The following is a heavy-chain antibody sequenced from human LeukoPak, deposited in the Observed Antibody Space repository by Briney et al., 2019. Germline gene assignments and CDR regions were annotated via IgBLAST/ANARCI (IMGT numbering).Heavy chain of an antibody. J-gene: IGHJ4*02. Sequence: PGGSLRLSCAASEFTFSRYWMSWVRQAPGKGLEWVANINQDGSEKYYVDSVKGRFSISRDNAKNSLYLQMNSPRAEDTAVYYCARGDSSGSIFDYWGQGTLVTVSS. V-gene: IGHV3-7*01. CDR1: EFTFSRYW. CDR3: ARGDSSGSIFDY. D-gene: IGHD6-19*01. CDR2: INQDGSEK.